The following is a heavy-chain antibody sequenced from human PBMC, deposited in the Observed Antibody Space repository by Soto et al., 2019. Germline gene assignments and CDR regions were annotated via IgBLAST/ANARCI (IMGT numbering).Heavy chain of an antibody. V-gene: IGHV3-21*01. CDR3: AGEGIKYYYDSRGYYHFDA. Sequence: GGSLRLSCEASGFTFSSYSMDWVRQAPGKGLEWVSSISSSSYYIYYADSVKGRFTISRDNAKNSLYLQMNSLRGEDTALYYCAGEGIKYYYDSRGYYHFDAWGQGALVTVSS. CDR1: GFTFSSYS. CDR2: ISSSSYYI. D-gene: IGHD3-22*01. J-gene: IGHJ4*02.